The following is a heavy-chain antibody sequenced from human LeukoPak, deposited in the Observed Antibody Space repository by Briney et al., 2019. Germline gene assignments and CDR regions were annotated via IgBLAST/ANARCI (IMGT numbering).Heavy chain of an antibody. CDR3: ARGKGYGDYLYYYYYMDV. CDR2: IYYSGST. Sequence: SETLSLTCTVSGGSISSYYWSWIRQPPGKGLEWIGYIYYSGSTNYNPSLKSRVTISVDTSKNQFSLKLSSVTAADTAVYYCARGKGYGDYLYYYYYMDVWGKGTTVTVSS. CDR1: GGSISSYY. D-gene: IGHD4-17*01. J-gene: IGHJ6*03. V-gene: IGHV4-59*12.